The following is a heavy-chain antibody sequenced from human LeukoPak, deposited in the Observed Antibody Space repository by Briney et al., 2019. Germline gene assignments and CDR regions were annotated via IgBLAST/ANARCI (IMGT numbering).Heavy chain of an antibody. D-gene: IGHD5-12*01. CDR2: IYYSGSA. CDR3: ARTGVVATSYFFDY. V-gene: IGHV4-59*01. Sequence: SETLSLTCTVSGGSISSYYWSWIRQPPGKGLEWIGFIYYSGSANYNPSLRSRVTMSVDTSKNQFSLKLASVTAADTAVYYCARTGVVATSYFFDYWALGILVSVAS. J-gene: IGHJ4*02. CDR1: GGSISSYY.